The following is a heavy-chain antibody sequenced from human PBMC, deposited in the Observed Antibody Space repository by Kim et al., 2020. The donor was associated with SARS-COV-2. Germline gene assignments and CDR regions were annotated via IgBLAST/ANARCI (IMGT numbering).Heavy chain of an antibody. Sequence: SVKVSCKASGGTFSSYAISWVRQAPGQGLEWMGGIIPIFGTANYAQKFQGRVTITADESTSTAYMELSSLRSEDTAVYYCARDGLGSGMLLGYFDLWGRGTLVTVSS. V-gene: IGHV1-69*13. CDR1: GGTFSSYA. CDR2: IIPIFGTA. J-gene: IGHJ2*01. D-gene: IGHD3-10*01. CDR3: ARDGLGSGMLLGYFDL.